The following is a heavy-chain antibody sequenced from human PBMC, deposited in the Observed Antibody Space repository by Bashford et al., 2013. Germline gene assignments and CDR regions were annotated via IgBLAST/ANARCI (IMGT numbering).Heavy chain of an antibody. V-gene: IGHV3-23*01. CDR2: ISAGGGGT. J-gene: IGHJ4*02. Sequence: VRQAPGKGLEWVSTISAGGGGTYYAASVKGRFTISRDNSKDTLDLLMNSLRVEDTAVYYCAKPYGSYWYRQGFDFWGQGTLVTVSS. CDR3: AKPYGSYWYRQGFDF. D-gene: IGHD5-18*01.